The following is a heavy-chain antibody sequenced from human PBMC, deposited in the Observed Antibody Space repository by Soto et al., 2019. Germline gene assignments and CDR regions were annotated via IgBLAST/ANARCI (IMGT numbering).Heavy chain of an antibody. D-gene: IGHD3-10*01. Sequence: GGSLRLSCAASGFTFSSYAMSCVRQAPGKGLEWVSAISGSGGSTYYADSVKGRFTISRDNSKNTLYLQMNSLRAEDTAVYYCAKTTYYYGSGSYYTPTNFDYWGQGTLVTVS. CDR3: AKTTYYYGSGSYYTPTNFDY. J-gene: IGHJ4*02. CDR1: GFTFSSYA. V-gene: IGHV3-23*01. CDR2: ISGSGGST.